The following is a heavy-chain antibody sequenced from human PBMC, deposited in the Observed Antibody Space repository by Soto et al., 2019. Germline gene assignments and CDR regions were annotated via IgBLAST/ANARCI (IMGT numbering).Heavy chain of an antibody. J-gene: IGHJ6*03. D-gene: IGHD2-8*01. V-gene: IGHV1-69*02. CDR1: VGTFSDYN. CDR2: IIPKLGIT. CDR3: ARVEGTRTTNFYHYVDG. Sequence: VQLVQSGAEVKRPGSSVKVSCKAPVGTFSDYNIAWVRQARGQGLEWMGRIIPKLGITNYAHKFQDRVRITADKATSTAYMELTRLRYEDTAVYFCARVEGTRTTNFYHYVDGWGEGTSVTVS.